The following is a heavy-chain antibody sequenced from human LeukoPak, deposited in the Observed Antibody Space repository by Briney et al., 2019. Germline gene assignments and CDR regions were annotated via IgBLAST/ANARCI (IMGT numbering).Heavy chain of an antibody. Sequence: SETLSLTCAVYGGSFSGYYWSWIRQPPGKGLEWIGEINHSGSTNYNPSLKSRVTISVDTSKNQFSLKLSSVTAAVTAVYYCARGIGARYCSGGSCYSGFDYWGQGTLVTVSS. CDR3: ARGIGARYCSGGSCYSGFDY. CDR1: GGSFSGYY. V-gene: IGHV4-34*01. CDR2: INHSGST. D-gene: IGHD2-15*01. J-gene: IGHJ4*02.